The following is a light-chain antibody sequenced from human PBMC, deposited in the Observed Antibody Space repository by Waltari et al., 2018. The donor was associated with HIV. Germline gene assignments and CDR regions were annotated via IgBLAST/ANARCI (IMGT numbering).Light chain of an antibody. V-gene: IGLV1-47*01. CDR1: SSNSGCTY. CDR3: ATWDDSLSGPV. Sequence: QSVLTQPPSASGTPGQRVAISCSGSSSNSGCTYVHWYQQLPGTAPKVLIYRSNQRPSGVPDRFSGSKSGTSASLAISALRSEDEADYYCATWDDSLSGPVFGGGTKLTVL. J-gene: IGLJ3*02. CDR2: RSN.